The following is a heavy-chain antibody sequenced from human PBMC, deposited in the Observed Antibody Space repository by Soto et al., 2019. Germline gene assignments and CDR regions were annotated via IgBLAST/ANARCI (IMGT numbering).Heavy chain of an antibody. CDR1: GFTFTSSA. Sequence: ASVKVSCKASGFTFTSSAMQWVRQARGQRLEWIGWIVVGSGNTNYAQKFQERVTITRDMSTSPAYMELSSLRSEDTAVYYCAAGLWFGELFPNNWFDPWGQGTLVTVSS. D-gene: IGHD3-10*01. CDR3: AAGLWFGELFPNNWFDP. CDR2: IVVGSGNT. J-gene: IGHJ5*02. V-gene: IGHV1-58*02.